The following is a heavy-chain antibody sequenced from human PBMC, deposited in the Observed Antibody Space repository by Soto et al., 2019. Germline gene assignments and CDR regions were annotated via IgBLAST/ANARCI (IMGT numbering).Heavy chain of an antibody. CDR3: ARNDGYGRPKIPDKYYYYYYGMDV. CDR1: GYTFTSYG. CDR2: ISAYNSNT. Sequence: ASVKVSCKASGYTFTSYGISWVRQAPGQGHEWMGWISAYNSNTNYAQKLQDRVTMTTDTSTSTAYMELRSLRSDDTAVYYCARNDGYGRPKIPDKYYYYYYGMDVWGQGTTVTVSS. V-gene: IGHV1-18*01. D-gene: IGHD2-21*02. J-gene: IGHJ6*02.